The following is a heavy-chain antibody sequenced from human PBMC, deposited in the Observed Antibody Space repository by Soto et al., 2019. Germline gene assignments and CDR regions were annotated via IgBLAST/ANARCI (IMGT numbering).Heavy chain of an antibody. D-gene: IGHD6-13*01. CDR1: GFTFSSYE. Sequence: EVQLVESGGGLVQPGGSLRLSCAASGFTFSSYEMNWVRQAPGKGLEWVSYISSSGSTIYYADSVKGRFTISRDNAKNALYLQMNSLRAEDTAVYYCSYGGIAASVGYWGQGTLVTVSS. J-gene: IGHJ4*02. CDR3: SYGGIAASVGY. V-gene: IGHV3-48*03. CDR2: ISSSGSTI.